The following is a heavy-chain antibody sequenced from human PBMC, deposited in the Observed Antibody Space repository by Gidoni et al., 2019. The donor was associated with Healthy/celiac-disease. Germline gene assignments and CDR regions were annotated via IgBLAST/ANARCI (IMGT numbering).Heavy chain of an antibody. J-gene: IGHJ4*02. Sequence: AGFTFSSYSMNWVRQAPGKGLEWVSSISSSSSYIYYADSVKGRFTISRDNAKNSLYLQMNSLRAEDTAVYYCAREARWFGELSFYFDYWGQGTLVTVSS. CDR2: ISSSSSYI. CDR3: AREARWFGELSFYFDY. V-gene: IGHV3-21*01. CDR1: GFTFSSYS. D-gene: IGHD3-10*01.